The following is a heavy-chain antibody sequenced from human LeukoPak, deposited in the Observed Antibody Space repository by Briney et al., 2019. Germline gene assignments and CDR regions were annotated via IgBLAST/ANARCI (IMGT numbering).Heavy chain of an antibody. CDR3: AREGSMTARPFVSIDY. D-gene: IGHD6-6*01. J-gene: IGHJ4*02. Sequence: PSETLSLTCTVSGGSISTYYWSWIRQPAGKGLEWIGRIHTSGSTYYNPSLESRVTMSVDTSRNQFSLKLSSVTAADTAVYYCAREGSMTARPFVSIDYWGQGTLVTVSS. CDR2: IHTSGST. CDR1: GGSISTYY. V-gene: IGHV4-4*07.